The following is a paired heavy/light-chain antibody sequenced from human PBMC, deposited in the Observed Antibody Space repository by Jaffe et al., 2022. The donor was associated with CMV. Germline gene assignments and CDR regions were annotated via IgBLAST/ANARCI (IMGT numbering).Light chain of an antibody. J-gene: IGKJ4*01. CDR3: QQSYSMSPLT. CDR2: AAS. V-gene: IGKV1-39*01. Sequence: DIQMTQSPSSLSASLGDRVTITCRASQNINNFLNWFQQRPGKAPKLLIYAASTLQSGVPSRFSGSGSGTDFTLTVSSLQPEDFGTYYCQQSYSMSPLTFGGGTKVEIK. CDR1: QNINNF.
Heavy chain of an antibody. CDR1: GGTISGSYS. CDR2: FYNSGST. CDR3: ARNALAYCGGDCLPDS. J-gene: IGHJ4*02. V-gene: IGHV4-39*01. D-gene: IGHD2-21*02. Sequence: QLQLQESGPGLVKPSETLSLTCTVSGGTISGSYSWDWIRQPPGKGLEWIGTFYNSGSTNYHRSLKSRVTISADTSKNQFSLKLHSVTAADTAVYYCARNALAYCGGDCLPDSWGQGTLVTVSS.